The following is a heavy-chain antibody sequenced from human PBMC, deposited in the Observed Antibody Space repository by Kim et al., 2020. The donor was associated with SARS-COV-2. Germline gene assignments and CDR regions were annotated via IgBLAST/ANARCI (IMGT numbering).Heavy chain of an antibody. CDR2: INHGGST. CDR1: GGSFSAYY. J-gene: IGHJ4*02. V-gene: IGHV4-34*01. CDR3: ARGEKWAFDF. D-gene: IGHD1-26*01. Sequence: SETLSLTCAVYGGSFSAYYWSWIRQPPGKGLEYIGEINHGGSTNYNPSLKSRVTISVDTSKNQFSLKLSSVTAADTAVYYCARGEKWAFDFWGQGTLVTVSS.